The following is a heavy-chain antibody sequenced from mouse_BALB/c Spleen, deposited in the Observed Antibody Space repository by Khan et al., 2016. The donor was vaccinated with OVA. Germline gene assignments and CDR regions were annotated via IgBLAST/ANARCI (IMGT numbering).Heavy chain of an antibody. J-gene: IGHJ2*02. CDR1: GYTFTNYG. V-gene: IGHV9-3*02. Sequence: QIQLVQSGPELKKPGETVKISCKASGYTFTNYGMNWVKQAPGKGLKWMGWINTNTGEPTYAEEFKGRFVFSLETSANTAYLQINNLKNEDTATYFRAKEITSRFDYWGQGTSLTVSS. CDR2: INTNTGEP. D-gene: IGHD1-1*01. CDR3: AKEITSRFDY.